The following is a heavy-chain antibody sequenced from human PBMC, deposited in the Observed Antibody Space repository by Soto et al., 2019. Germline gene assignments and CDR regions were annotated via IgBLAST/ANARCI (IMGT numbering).Heavy chain of an antibody. CDR2: IYPGDSDT. CDR1: GYSFTSYW. CDR3: ARLQGSYEWYPTMDV. J-gene: IGHJ6*03. V-gene: IGHV5-51*01. D-gene: IGHD3-3*01. Sequence: PGESLKISCKGSGYSFTSYWIGWVRQMPGKGLEWMGIIYPGDSDTRYSPSFQGQVTISADKSISTAYLQWSSLKASDTAMYYCARLQGSYEWYPTMDVWGKGTTVTVSS.